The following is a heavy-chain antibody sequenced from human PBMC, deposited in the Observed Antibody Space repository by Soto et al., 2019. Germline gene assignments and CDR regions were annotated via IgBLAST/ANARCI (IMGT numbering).Heavy chain of an antibody. CDR2: SSGSGAST. CDR3: AAQTLFTMIVVVDY. Sequence: EVQLLESGGGLVQPGGSLRLSCVASGLTSNRYAMGWVRQAPGQGLEWVSGSSGSGASTYYADSVKGRFTISRDNSKNTLYLQMNSLIAEDSALYFCAAQTLFTMIVVVDYWGQGTLVTVSS. CDR1: GLTSNRYA. J-gene: IGHJ4*02. V-gene: IGHV3-23*01. D-gene: IGHD3-22*01.